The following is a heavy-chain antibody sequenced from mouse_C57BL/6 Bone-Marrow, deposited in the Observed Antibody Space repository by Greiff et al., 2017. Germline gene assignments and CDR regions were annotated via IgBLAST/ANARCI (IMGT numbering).Heavy chain of an antibody. D-gene: IGHD1-1*01. Sequence: VQRVESGPGLVQPSQSLSITCTVSGFSLTSYGVHWVRQSPGKGLEWLGVIWSGGSTDYNAAFISRLSISKDNSKSQVFFKMNSLQADDTAIYYCARNSPITTVVGHYYAMDYWGQGTSVTVSS. V-gene: IGHV2-2*01. CDR2: IWSGGST. CDR1: GFSLTSYG. CDR3: ARNSPITTVVGHYYAMDY. J-gene: IGHJ4*01.